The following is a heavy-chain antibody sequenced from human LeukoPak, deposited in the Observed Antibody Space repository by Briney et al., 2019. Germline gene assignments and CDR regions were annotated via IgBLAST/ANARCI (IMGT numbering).Heavy chain of an antibody. CDR2: MSGSGGST. Sequence: PGGSLRLSCAASGFTFSNYGMSWVRQAPGKGLEWVSGMSGSGGSTYYADSVKGRFTITRDKSKNTLYLQMNSLRAEDTAVYYCARAGRKSRGVGIVRKKETGYYYYLDVGGKGATVTVSS. J-gene: IGHJ6*03. CDR3: ARAGRKSRGVGIVRKKETGYYYYLDV. CDR1: GFTFSNYG. V-gene: IGHV3-23*01. D-gene: IGHD3-10*01.